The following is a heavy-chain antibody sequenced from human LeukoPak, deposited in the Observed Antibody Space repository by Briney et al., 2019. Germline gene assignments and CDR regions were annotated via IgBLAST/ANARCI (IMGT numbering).Heavy chain of an antibody. J-gene: IGHJ4*02. Sequence: SETLSLTCAVYGASFSGYYWSWIRQPPGKGLEWIGEINHSGSTNYNPSLKSRVTISVDTSKNQFSLKLSSVTAADTAVYYCARGLLGIGDYWGQGTLVTVSS. CDR1: GASFSGYY. CDR3: ARGLLGIGDY. D-gene: IGHD7-27*01. V-gene: IGHV4-34*01. CDR2: INHSGST.